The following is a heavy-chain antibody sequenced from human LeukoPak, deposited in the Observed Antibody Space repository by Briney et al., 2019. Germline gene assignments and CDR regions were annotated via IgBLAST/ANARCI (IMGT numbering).Heavy chain of an antibody. CDR3: ARASVSESIVVIRGFDY. Sequence: ASVKVSCKAYGYTFMSHGISWVRQAPGQGLEWMGWISGSSSNTNYAQRLQGRVTMTTDTSTTTVYMELSGLTSDDTAVYYCARASVSESIVVIRGFDYWGQGTLVTVSS. CDR1: GYTFMSHG. V-gene: IGHV1-18*01. D-gene: IGHD3-22*01. J-gene: IGHJ4*02. CDR2: ISGSSSNT.